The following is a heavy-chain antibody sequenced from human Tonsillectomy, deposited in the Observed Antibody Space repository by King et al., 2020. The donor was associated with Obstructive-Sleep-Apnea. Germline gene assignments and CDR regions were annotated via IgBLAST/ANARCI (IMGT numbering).Heavy chain of an antibody. CDR2: IRSKTYRGTT. J-gene: IGHJ4*02. Sequence: VQLVESGGGLVQPGRSLRLSCTASGFTFGDYAVSWIRQAPGKGLEGVGFIRSKTYRGTTDYAASGEGRFTISRDDSKSIAYLQMNSLRTADKAVYYCTRVRAGVGDYWGQGTLVIVSS. CDR1: GFTFGDYA. D-gene: IGHD3-3*01. CDR3: TRVRAGVGDY. V-gene: IGHV3-49*03.